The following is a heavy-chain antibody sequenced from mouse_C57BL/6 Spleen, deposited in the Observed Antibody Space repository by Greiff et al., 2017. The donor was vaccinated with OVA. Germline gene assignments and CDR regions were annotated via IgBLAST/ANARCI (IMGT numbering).Heavy chain of an antibody. D-gene: IGHD1-1*01. J-gene: IGHJ1*03. V-gene: IGHV6-3*01. CDR1: GFTFSNYW. CDR3: TLYGSRGGYFDV. Sequence: EVKLVESGGGLVQPGGSMKLSCVASGFTFSNYWMNWVRQSPEKGLEWVAQIRLKSDNYATHYAESVKGRFTISRDDSKSSVYLQMNNLRAEDTGIYYCTLYGSRGGYFDVWGTGTTVTVSS. CDR2: IRLKSDNYAT.